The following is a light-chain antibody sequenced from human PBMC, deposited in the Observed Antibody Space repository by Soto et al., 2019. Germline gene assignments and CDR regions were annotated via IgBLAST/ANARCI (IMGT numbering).Light chain of an antibody. CDR3: QQVDAYPST. Sequence: DIQMTQSPSSVSASVGDGVTITCRASQGISTSLGWYQQKPGKAPKLLIYAASSLQSGVPSRFSGTGSGTDFTLTISSLQPEDFATYYCQQVDAYPSTFGGGTKVDIK. CDR2: AAS. V-gene: IGKV1D-12*01. CDR1: QGISTS. J-gene: IGKJ4*01.